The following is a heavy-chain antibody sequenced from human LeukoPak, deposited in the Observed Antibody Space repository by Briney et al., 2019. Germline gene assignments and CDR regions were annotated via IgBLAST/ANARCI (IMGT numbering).Heavy chain of an antibody. Sequence: GSLRLSCVASGFTFSSYAMSWVRQAPGKGLEWVSAISGSGGSTYYADSVKGRFTISRDNSKNTLYLQMNSLRAEDTAVYYCAKGTSSGWYNWFDPWGQGTLVTVSS. CDR1: GFTFSSYA. V-gene: IGHV3-23*01. CDR2: ISGSGGST. J-gene: IGHJ5*02. D-gene: IGHD6-19*01. CDR3: AKGTSSGWYNWFDP.